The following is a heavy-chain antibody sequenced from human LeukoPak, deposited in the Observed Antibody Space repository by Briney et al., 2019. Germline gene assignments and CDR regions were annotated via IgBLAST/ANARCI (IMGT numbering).Heavy chain of an antibody. CDR3: ARHDSGYWFDP. V-gene: IGHV4-39*01. D-gene: IGHD3-10*01. J-gene: IGHJ5*02. CDR1: GGSISSSSYY. Sequence: SETLSLTCTVSGGSISSSSYYWGWIRQPPGKGLEWIGSIYYSGSTYYNPSLKSRVTISVDTSKNQFSLKLSSVTAADTAVYYCARHDSGYWFDPWGQGTLVTVSS. CDR2: IYYSGST.